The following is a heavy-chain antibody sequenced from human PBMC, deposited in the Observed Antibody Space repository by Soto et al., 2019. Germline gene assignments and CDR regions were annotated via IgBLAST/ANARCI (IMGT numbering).Heavy chain of an antibody. D-gene: IGHD1-26*01. CDR2: IIPMFGTP. CDR1: GGAFTDYI. V-gene: IGHV1-69*13. J-gene: IGHJ4*02. Sequence: SVKVSCKASGGAFTDYIFDWVRQAPGQGLEWMGGIIPMFGTPKYAQKFQHRVTISADVSTGTAYMELTRLGFDDTAVYYCAGGRDQPPVGLYFESWGEGTRVTVSS. CDR3: AGGRDQPPVGLYFES.